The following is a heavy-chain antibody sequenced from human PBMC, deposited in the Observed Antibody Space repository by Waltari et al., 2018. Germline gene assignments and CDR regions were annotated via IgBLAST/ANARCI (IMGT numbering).Heavy chain of an antibody. D-gene: IGHD6-13*01. CDR1: GFPFSNAW. Sequence: EVQLVESGGGLVKPGGSLRLSCAASGFPFSNAWMSWVRQAPGKGLEWVGRIKHKTDGGTTEYAAPVKGRFTISRDDSKNTLYLQMNSLKTEDTAVYYCTTSHSSPFDYWGQGTLVTVSS. V-gene: IGHV3-15*01. CDR2: IKHKTDGGTT. CDR3: TTSHSSPFDY. J-gene: IGHJ4*02.